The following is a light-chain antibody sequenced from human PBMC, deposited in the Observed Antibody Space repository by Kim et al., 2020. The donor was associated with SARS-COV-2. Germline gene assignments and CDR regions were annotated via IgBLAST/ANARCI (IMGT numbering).Light chain of an antibody. V-gene: IGKV1-16*01. J-gene: IGKJ4*02. CDR1: HDISNY. CDR2: AAS. CDR3: QHYTNYPPT. Sequence: AFEGNRVTSTVRASHDISNYLAWFQHNPGKAPTSLIYAASSMQNGATSRCSGSRSETDFTLTISSMQPVDFATCNWQHYTNYPPTFGPGTKVEIK.